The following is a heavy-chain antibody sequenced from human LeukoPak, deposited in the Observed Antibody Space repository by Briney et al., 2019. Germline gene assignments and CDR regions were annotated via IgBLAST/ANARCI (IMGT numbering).Heavy chain of an antibody. CDR3: ARARYSSSWSDYYYYYYMDV. Sequence: PSQTLSLTCTVSGGSISSGGYYWSWIRQHPGKGLEWIGYIYYSGSTYYNPSLKSRVTISVDTSKNQFSLKLSSVTAADTAVYYCARARYSSSWSDYYYYYYMDVWGQGTTVTVSS. J-gene: IGHJ6*03. CDR1: GGSISSGGYY. D-gene: IGHD6-13*01. V-gene: IGHV4-31*03. CDR2: IYYSGST.